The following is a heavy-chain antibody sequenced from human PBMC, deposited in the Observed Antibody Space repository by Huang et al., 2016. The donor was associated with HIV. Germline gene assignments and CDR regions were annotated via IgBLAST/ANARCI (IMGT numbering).Heavy chain of an antibody. D-gene: IGHD6-6*01. V-gene: IGHV1-69*01. J-gene: IGHJ6*02. CDR1: GGPFRTYA. CDR2: IIPSCGTA. Sequence: QVQLVQSGAEVKKPGSSVKVSCKASGGPFRTYAISWVRQAPGQGLEGMGGIIPSCGTANYAQKFQGTVTITADEFTSTAYMELSSLRSEDTALYYCARGRTRSSLYDSYYGLDVWGQGTTVTVSS. CDR3: ARGRTRSSLYDSYYGLDV.